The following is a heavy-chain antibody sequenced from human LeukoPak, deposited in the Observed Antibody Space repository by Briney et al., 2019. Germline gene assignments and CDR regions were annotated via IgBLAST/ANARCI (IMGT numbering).Heavy chain of an antibody. J-gene: IGHJ3*02. CDR2: FSKDGKRK. D-gene: IGHD3-10*01. Sequence: GGSLRLSCVASGFTFSSYVIHWVRKAPGNGLEWVTAFSKDGKRKYYASSVKGRFTISRDDSKDTLYLQMDSLRADDTAVYYCARDQGYYYGSGSPLGAFDIWGQGTMVTVSS. CDR3: ARDQGYYYGSGSPLGAFDI. CDR1: GFTFSSYV. V-gene: IGHV3-30*03.